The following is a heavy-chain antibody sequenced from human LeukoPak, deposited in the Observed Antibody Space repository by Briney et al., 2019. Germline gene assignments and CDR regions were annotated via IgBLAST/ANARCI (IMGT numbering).Heavy chain of an antibody. CDR2: IWYDGSNK. V-gene: IGHV3-30*02. D-gene: IGHD3-3*01. J-gene: IGHJ6*02. CDR1: GFKFSNHG. Sequence: GGSLRLSCAASGFKFSNHGMHWVRQAPGKGLEWVAVIWYDGSNKYYADSVKGRFTISRDNSKNTLYLQMNSLRAEDTAVYYCAKDERFLEWLDYGMDVWGQGTTVTVSS. CDR3: AKDERFLEWLDYGMDV.